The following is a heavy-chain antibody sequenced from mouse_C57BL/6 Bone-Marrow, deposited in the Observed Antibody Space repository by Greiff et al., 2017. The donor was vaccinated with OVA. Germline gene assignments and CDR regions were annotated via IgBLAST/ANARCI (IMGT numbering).Heavy chain of an antibody. CDR2: IDPETGGT. Sequence: VQLQQSGAELVRPGASVTLSCKASGYTFTDYEMHWVKQTPVHGLEWIGAIDPETGGTAYNQKFKGKAILTADKSSSTAYMELRSLTSEDSAVYYCTRSWDGLYWYFDVWGTGTTVTVSS. J-gene: IGHJ1*03. CDR3: TRSWDGLYWYFDV. V-gene: IGHV1-15*01. CDR1: GYTFTDYE. D-gene: IGHD4-1*01.